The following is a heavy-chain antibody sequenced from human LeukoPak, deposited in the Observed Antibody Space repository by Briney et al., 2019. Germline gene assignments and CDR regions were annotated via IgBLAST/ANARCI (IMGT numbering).Heavy chain of an antibody. Sequence: ASVKVSCKGSGYTFSAYVLHWVRQAPGQSLEWMGWINGGNGETRYSENFHGRVTITRDAAAKTSYMELSSLGPEDTAVYYCARGWWDLGEIPFWGQGTL. V-gene: IGHV1-3*01. CDR3: ARGWWDLGEIPF. CDR1: GYTFSAYV. J-gene: IGHJ4*02. D-gene: IGHD1-26*01. CDR2: INGGNGET.